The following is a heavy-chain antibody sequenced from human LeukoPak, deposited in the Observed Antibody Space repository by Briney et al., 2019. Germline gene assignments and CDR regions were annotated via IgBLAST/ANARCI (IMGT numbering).Heavy chain of an antibody. CDR3: ARGAAYDSSGSPDS. J-gene: IGHJ4*02. CDR1: GFTVSSNY. D-gene: IGHD3-22*01. Sequence: GGSLRLSCAASGFTVSSNYMTWVRQAPGKGLEWVSLTYSDGTTYYSDSVKGRFTVSRDNSKSTLYLHTNSLRVDDTAVYYCARGAAYDSSGSPDSWGQGTLVTVSS. V-gene: IGHV3-53*01. CDR2: TYSDGTT.